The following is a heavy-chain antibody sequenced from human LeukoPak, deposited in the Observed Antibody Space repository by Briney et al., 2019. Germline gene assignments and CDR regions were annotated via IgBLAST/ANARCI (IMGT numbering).Heavy chain of an antibody. CDR1: GFTFSNYA. CDR2: TSSGGTYV. V-gene: IGHV3-30*01. Sequence: GGSLRLSCAASGFTFSNYAMHWVRQAPGKGLEWVSLTSSGGTYVYYADSVKGRFTISRDNSKNTLYLQLNSLRAEDTAVYYCARDSTYYYDSGSSGPHYFDNWGQGTLVTVSS. D-gene: IGHD3-10*01. CDR3: ARDSTYYYDSGSSGPHYFDN. J-gene: IGHJ4*02.